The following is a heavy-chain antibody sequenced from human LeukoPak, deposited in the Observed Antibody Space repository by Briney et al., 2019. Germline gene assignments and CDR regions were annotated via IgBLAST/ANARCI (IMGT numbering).Heavy chain of an antibody. CDR1: GGSFSGYY. CDR3: ARDGAVAGSYWYFDL. J-gene: IGHJ2*01. V-gene: IGHV4-34*01. CDR2: INHSGST. D-gene: IGHD6-19*01. Sequence: SETLSLTCAVYGGSFSGYYWSWIRQPPGKGLEWIGEINHSGSTNYNPSLKSRVTISVDTSKNQFSLKLSSVAAADTAVYYCARDGAVAGSYWYFDLWGRGTLVTVSS.